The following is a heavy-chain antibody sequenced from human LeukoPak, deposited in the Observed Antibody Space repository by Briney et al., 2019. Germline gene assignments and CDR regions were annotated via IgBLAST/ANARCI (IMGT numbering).Heavy chain of an antibody. CDR3: ARDLGGVGGFDY. D-gene: IGHD3-10*01. J-gene: IGHJ4*02. Sequence: LETLSLTSTVSGGSISSYYWSWIRQPPGKGLEWIGYIYYSGSTNYNPSLKSRVTISVDTSKNQFSLKLSSVTAADTAVYYCARDLGGVGGFDYWGQGTLVTVSS. V-gene: IGHV4-59*01. CDR1: GGSISSYY. CDR2: IYYSGST.